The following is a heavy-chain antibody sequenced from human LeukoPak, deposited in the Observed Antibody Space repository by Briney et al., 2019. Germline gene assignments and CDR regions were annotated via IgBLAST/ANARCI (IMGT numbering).Heavy chain of an antibody. Sequence: KPSETLSLTCAVYGGSFSGYYWSWIRQPPGKGLEWIGEINRSGSTNYNPSLKSRVTISVDTSKNQFSLKLSSVTAEDTAVYYCTRVEETATTAAIIRKYSYYYYYMDVWGKGNTVTVSS. CDR3: TRVEETATTAAIIRKYSYYYYYMDV. V-gene: IGHV4-34*01. CDR2: INRSGST. D-gene: IGHD4-11*01. CDR1: GGSFSGYY. J-gene: IGHJ6*03.